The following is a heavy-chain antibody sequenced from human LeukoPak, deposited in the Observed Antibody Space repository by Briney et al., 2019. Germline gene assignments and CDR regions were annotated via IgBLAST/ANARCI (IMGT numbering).Heavy chain of an antibody. CDR3: ARGGKRITTIGDAFDI. CDR2: IWYDGSNK. V-gene: IGHV3-33*01. J-gene: IGHJ3*02. D-gene: IGHD3-22*01. Sequence: GGSLRLSCAASGFTFSSYGMHWVRQAPGKGLEWVAVIWYDGSNKYYADSVKGRFTISRDNSKNTLYLQMNSLRAEDTAVYYCARGGKRITTIGDAFDIWGQGTMVTVSS. CDR1: GFTFSSYG.